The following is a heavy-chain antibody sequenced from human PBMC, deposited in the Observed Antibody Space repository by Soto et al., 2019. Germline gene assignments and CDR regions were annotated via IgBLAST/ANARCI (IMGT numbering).Heavy chain of an antibody. V-gene: IGHV3-33*01. J-gene: IGHJ3*02. CDR1: GFTFSSYG. Sequence: QVQLVESGGGVVQPGRSLRLSCAASGFTFSSYGMHWVRQAPGKGLEWVAVIWYDGSNKYYADSVKGRFTISRDNSKNTLYLQMNSLRAEDTAVYYCARDPDYGDYEGAFDIWGQGTMVTVSS. CDR2: IWYDGSNK. CDR3: ARDPDYGDYEGAFDI. D-gene: IGHD4-17*01.